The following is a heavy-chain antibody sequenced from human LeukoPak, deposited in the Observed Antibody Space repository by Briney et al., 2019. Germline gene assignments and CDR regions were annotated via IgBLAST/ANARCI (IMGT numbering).Heavy chain of an antibody. V-gene: IGHV1-18*01. CDR1: GYTLTNYG. CDR3: ARDQSGPSGYYYYYYMDV. CDR2: FNPYNGET. D-gene: IGHD6-25*01. J-gene: IGHJ6*03. Sequence: GASVKVSCKASGYTLTNYGFSWVRQAPGQGLEWMGWFNPYNGETKYTQKLQGRVTMTTDTSSGTAYVELRSLTSDDTAVYYCARDQSGPSGYYYYYYMDVWGKGTTVTVSS.